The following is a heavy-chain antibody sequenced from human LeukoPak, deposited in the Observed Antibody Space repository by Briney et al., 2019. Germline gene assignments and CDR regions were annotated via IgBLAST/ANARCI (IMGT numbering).Heavy chain of an antibody. V-gene: IGHV1-2*02. CDR2: INPSSGGT. CDR3: VRDLVTTGPYGMDV. D-gene: IGHD4-17*01. CDR1: GYTFTNYY. Sequence: ASVKVSCKASGYTFTNYYIHWVRQAPGHGLEWMGAINPSSGGTNSAQKFQGRVSMTRDTSISTAYTEVSRLRSDDTAVFYCVRDLVTTGPYGMDVWGQGTTVTVSS. J-gene: IGHJ6*02.